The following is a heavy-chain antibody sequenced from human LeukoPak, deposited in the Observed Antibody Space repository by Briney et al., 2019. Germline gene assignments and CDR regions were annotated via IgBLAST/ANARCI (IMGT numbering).Heavy chain of an antibody. D-gene: IGHD3-3*01. J-gene: IGHJ4*02. V-gene: IGHV1-69*13. CDR2: IIPIFGTA. CDR3: ATSPTGFLEWLFSDY. CDR1: GGTFSSYA. Sequence: SVKVSCTASGGTFSSYAISWVRQAPGQGLEWMGGIIPIFGTANYAQKFQGRVTITADESTSTAYMELSSLRSEDTAVYYCATSPTGFLEWLFSDYWGQGTLVTVSS.